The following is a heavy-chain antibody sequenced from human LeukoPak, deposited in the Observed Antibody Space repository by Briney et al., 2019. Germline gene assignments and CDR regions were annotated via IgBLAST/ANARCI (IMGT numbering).Heavy chain of an antibody. V-gene: IGHV4-59*01. Sequence: SETLSLTCTVSGGSISSYHWSWIRQPPGKGLEWIGYISYSGGPNYNPSHKSRVTISVDTSKNQFSLKLTSVTAADTAVYYCAREYYGSSGYYNDYWGQGALVTVSS. CDR3: AREYYGSSGYYNDY. CDR2: ISYSGGP. J-gene: IGHJ4*02. CDR1: GGSISSYH. D-gene: IGHD3-22*01.